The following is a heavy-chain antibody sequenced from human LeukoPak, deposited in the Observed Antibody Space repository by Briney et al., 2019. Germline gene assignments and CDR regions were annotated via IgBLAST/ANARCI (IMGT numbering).Heavy chain of an antibody. J-gene: IGHJ4*02. D-gene: IGHD5-24*01. CDR1: GFTFSSYW. Sequence: PGGSLRLSCAASGFTFSSYWMSWVRQAPGKGLEWVANIKQDGSEKYYVDSVKGRFTISRDSAKNSLYLQMNSLRAEDTAVYYCARVGDGYNSYFDYWGQGTLVTVS. CDR3: ARVGDGYNSYFDY. V-gene: IGHV3-7*01. CDR2: IKQDGSEK.